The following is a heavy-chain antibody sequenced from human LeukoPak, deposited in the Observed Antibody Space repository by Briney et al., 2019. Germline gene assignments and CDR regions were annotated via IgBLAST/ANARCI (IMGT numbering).Heavy chain of an antibody. J-gene: IGHJ4*02. CDR1: GYTFTSYD. V-gene: IGHV1-8*01. CDR3: ARGAPLSDLFDC. Sequence: ASVKVSCKASGYTFTSYDINWVRQATGQGLEWMGWMNPNSGNTGYAQKFQGRVTMTRNTSISTAYMELSSLRSEDTAVYYCARGAPLSDLFDCWGQGTLVTVSS. CDR2: MNPNSGNT. D-gene: IGHD3-10*01.